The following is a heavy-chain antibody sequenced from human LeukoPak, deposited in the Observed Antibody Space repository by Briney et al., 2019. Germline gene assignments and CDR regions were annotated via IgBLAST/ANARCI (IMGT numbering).Heavy chain of an antibody. CDR1: GFTFSSYA. J-gene: IGHJ4*02. V-gene: IGHV3-30*04. CDR3: ARDYGDSFDY. Sequence: QAGGSLRLSCAASGFTFSSYAMHWVRQAPGKGLEWVAVISYDGSNKYYADSVKGRFTISRDNSKNTLYLQMNSLRAEDTAVYYCARDYGDSFDYWGQGTLVTVSS. D-gene: IGHD4-17*01. CDR2: ISYDGSNK.